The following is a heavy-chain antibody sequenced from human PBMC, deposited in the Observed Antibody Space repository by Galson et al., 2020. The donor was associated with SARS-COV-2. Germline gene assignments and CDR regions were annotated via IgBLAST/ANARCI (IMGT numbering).Heavy chain of an antibody. D-gene: IGHD3-10*01. CDR2: IYYSGSA. V-gene: IGHV4-59*01. CDR1: GGSTGSYY. CDR3: ARAPSGSGSYYYYFDH. J-gene: IGHJ4*02. Sequence: ASETLSLTCTVSGGSTGSYYWSWIRQPPGKGLEWIGYIYYSGSATYNPSLKSRVTISIDTSKNQFSLKLSSVTAADTAVYYCARAPSGSGSYYYYFDHWGQGTLVTVSS.